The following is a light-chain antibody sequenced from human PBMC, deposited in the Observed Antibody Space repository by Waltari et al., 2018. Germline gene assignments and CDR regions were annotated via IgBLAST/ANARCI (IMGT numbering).Light chain of an antibody. V-gene: IGKV4-1*01. CDR1: QTLYRSNNKNY. CDR2: WAS. Sequence: DIVMTQSPDSLAVSLGERATINCKSSQTLYRSNNKNYLAWYQQKPGQPPQMLIYWASTRESVVPDLFSGSGSGTDFTLTITSLQAEDVAVYYCQQYYNTPPTFGPGTKVDIK. CDR3: QQYYNTPPT. J-gene: IGKJ3*01.